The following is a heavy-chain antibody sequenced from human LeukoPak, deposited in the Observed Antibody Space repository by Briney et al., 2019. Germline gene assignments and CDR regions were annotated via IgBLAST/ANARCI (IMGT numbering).Heavy chain of an antibody. CDR1: GFTFHNYH. D-gene: IGHD5/OR15-5a*01. CDR2: ISWDGGTT. CDR3: AKDTDSAIGY. Sequence: PGGTLRLSCAASGFTFHNYHMHWVRRAPGKGLEWVSLISWDGGTTYYADSVKGRFTISRDNSKNSLYLEMNSLRTEDTALYYCAKDTDSAIGYWGQGTLVTVSS. J-gene: IGHJ4*02. V-gene: IGHV3-43*01.